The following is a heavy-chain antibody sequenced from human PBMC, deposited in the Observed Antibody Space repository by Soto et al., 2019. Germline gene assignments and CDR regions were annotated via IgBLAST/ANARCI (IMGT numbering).Heavy chain of an antibody. CDR2: ISSSGSTI. CDR3: ATIAYGYGDYFDY. D-gene: IGHD4-17*01. V-gene: IGHV3-11*01. J-gene: IGHJ4*02. CDR1: GFTFSDYY. Sequence: GVSLRLSCAASGFTFSDYYMSWIRQAPGKGLEWVSYISSSGSTIYYADSVKGRFTISRDNAKNSLYLQMNSLRAEDTAVYYCATIAYGYGDYFDYWRQGTLVTVSS.